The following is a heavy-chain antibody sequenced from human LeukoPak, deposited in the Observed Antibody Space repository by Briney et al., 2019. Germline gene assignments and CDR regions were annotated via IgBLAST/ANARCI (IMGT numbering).Heavy chain of an antibody. D-gene: IGHD3-22*01. CDR2: IYSDGST. Sequence: GGSLRLSCAASGFTVSTNYMSWVRQAPGKGLEWVSGIYSDGSTYYADSVKDRFTISRDNSINALYLKMNSLRAEDTAVYYCARGGPWGPFYYDSSGYKGALDIWGQGTMVTVSS. V-gene: IGHV3-53*01. J-gene: IGHJ3*02. CDR3: ARGGPWGPFYYDSSGYKGALDI. CDR1: GFTVSTNY.